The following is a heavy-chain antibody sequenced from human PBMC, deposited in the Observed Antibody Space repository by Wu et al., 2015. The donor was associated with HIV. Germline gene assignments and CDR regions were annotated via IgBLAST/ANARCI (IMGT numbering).Heavy chain of an antibody. D-gene: IGHD3-10*02. V-gene: IGHV1-18*01. J-gene: IGHJ4*02. CDR1: DYRFVTYG. CDR2: ISPYNENI. CDR3: ARGEMFGRSWLYTFLDF. Sequence: VQSGAEVKKPGASVKVSCKASDYRFVTYGVTWVRQVPGHRFEWMGWISPYNENIDVAQKFQGRFTMTTDISTTTAYMELKNLRSGDTAVYFCARGEMFGRSWLYTFLDFWGQGRWSPSPQ.